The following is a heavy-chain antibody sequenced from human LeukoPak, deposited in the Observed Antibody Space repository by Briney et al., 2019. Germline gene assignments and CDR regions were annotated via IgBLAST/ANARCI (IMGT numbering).Heavy chain of an antibody. CDR2: ISGSGSTT. D-gene: IGHD6-19*01. CDR3: ARDRDSSGWRFDY. CDR1: GLTFSSFA. J-gene: IGHJ4*02. V-gene: IGHV3-23*01. Sequence: GGSLRLSCAASGLTFSSFAMTWVRQAPGKGLEWVSGISGSGSTTYYADSVKGRFTISRDNAKNSLYLQMNSLRAEDTAVYYCARDRDSSGWRFDYWGQGTLVTVSS.